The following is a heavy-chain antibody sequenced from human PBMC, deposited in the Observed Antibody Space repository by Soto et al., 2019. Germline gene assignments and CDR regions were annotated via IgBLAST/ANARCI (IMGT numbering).Heavy chain of an antibody. D-gene: IGHD4-17*01. CDR3: ARGLSWGLYFSGPVTTSGYYFDY. J-gene: IGHJ4*02. Sequence: SETLSLTCTVSGGSISSYYWSWIRQPPGKGLEWIGYIYYSGSTNYNPSLKGRVTISVDTSKNQFSLKLSSVTAADTAVYYCARGLSWGLYFSGPVTTSGYYFDYWGQGTLVTVSS. V-gene: IGHV4-59*08. CDR1: GGSISSYY. CDR2: IYYSGST.